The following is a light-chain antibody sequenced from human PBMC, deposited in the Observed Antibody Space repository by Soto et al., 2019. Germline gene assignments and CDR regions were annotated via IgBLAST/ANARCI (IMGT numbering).Light chain of an antibody. Sequence: DIVLTQSPCTLSLSPGERATLSCRASQSVSSSYLAWYQQKPGQAPRLLIYAASSRATGIPDRFSGSGSGTDFTLTISRLEPEDFAVYYCQQYGSYPWTFGQGTKVELK. CDR3: QQYGSYPWT. CDR2: AAS. CDR1: QSVSSSY. V-gene: IGKV3-20*01. J-gene: IGKJ1*01.